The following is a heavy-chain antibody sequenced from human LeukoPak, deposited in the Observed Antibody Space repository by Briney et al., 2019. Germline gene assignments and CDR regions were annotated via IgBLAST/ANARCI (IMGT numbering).Heavy chain of an antibody. Sequence: GGSLRLSCAASGFTFSTYWMTWVRQAPGTGLEWVANIKQDGSEKYSVDSVKGRFTISRDNAKNSLYLQMSSLRAEDTAVYYCARRRADRQSFFFDYWGQGTLVTVSS. V-gene: IGHV3-7*01. D-gene: IGHD6-6*01. CDR2: IKQDGSEK. CDR1: GFTFSTYW. J-gene: IGHJ4*02. CDR3: ARRRADRQSFFFDY.